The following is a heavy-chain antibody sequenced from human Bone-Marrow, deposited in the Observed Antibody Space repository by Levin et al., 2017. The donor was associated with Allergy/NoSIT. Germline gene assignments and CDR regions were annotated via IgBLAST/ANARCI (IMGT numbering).Heavy chain of an antibody. Sequence: VASVKVSCKASGYTFATYATQWIRQAPGQGLEWIGWIGAANAHTSYSPTLRGRVTISADTYANTAFLELSSLTSEDTAVYYCARDYPDTGFFDYWGQGTLITVSP. CDR1: GYTFATYA. CDR2: IGAANAHT. V-gene: IGHV1-3*01. CDR3: ARDYPDTGFFDY. J-gene: IGHJ4*02. D-gene: IGHD5-18*01.